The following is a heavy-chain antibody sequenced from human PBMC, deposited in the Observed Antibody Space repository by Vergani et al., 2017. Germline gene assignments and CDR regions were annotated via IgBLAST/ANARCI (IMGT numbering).Heavy chain of an antibody. J-gene: IGHJ5*02. D-gene: IGHD3-22*01. CDR3: AREYYYDSSGYYWHGFDP. Sequence: QVQLVESGAEVKKPGSSVKVSCKASGGTFSSYAISWVRQAPGQGLEWMGRIIPILGTANYAQKFQGRVTITADESTSTAYMELSSLRSEDTAVYYCAREYYYDSSGYYWHGFDPWGQGTLVTVSS. CDR1: GGTFSSYA. CDR2: IIPILGTA. V-gene: IGHV1-69*11.